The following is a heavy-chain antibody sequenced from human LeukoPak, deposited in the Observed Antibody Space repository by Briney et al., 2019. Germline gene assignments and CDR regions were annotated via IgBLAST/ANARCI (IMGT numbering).Heavy chain of an antibody. Sequence: ASVKVSCKASGYTFTSHYIHLVRQAPGQGFEWMAIINPSDGSTTNSQKFQGRVTMTRDTSTSTVYMELSGLRSEDTALYYCARIRDGYNDAYDIWGQGTMVTVSS. J-gene: IGHJ3*02. CDR1: GYTFTSHY. D-gene: IGHD5-24*01. V-gene: IGHV1-46*01. CDR3: ARIRDGYNDAYDI. CDR2: INPSDGST.